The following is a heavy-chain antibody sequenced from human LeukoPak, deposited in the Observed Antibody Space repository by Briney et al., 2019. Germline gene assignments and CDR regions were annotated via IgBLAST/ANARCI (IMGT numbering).Heavy chain of an antibody. CDR1: GGSISSGGYY. Sequence: SETLSLTCTVSGGSISSGGYYWSWIRQHPGKGLEWIGCIYYSGGTYYNPSLKSRVTISVDTSKNQFSLKLSSVTAADTAVYYCARAGWDYYDSSGYTYWYFDLWGRGTLVTVSS. J-gene: IGHJ2*01. D-gene: IGHD3-22*01. CDR2: IYYSGGT. V-gene: IGHV4-31*03. CDR3: ARAGWDYYDSSGYTYWYFDL.